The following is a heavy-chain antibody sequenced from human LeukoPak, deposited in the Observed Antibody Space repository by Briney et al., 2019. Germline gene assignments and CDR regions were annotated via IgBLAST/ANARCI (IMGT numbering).Heavy chain of an antibody. V-gene: IGHV3-7*03. D-gene: IGHD4-17*01. J-gene: IGHJ3*02. CDR1: GFTFSSYW. CDR2: IKQDGSEK. Sequence: GGSLRLSCAASGFTFSSYWVSWVRQAPGKGLEWVANIKQDGSEKYYVDSVKGRFTISRDNAKNSLYLQMNSLRAEDTAVYYCARVKATVTTKPLEGAFDIWGQGTMVTVSS. CDR3: ARVKATVTTKPLEGAFDI.